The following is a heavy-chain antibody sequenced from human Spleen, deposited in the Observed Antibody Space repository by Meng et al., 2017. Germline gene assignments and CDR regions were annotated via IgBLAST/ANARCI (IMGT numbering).Heavy chain of an antibody. D-gene: IGHD1-26*01. J-gene: IGHJ4*02. CDR2: LYSGGTT. V-gene: IGHV3-66*01. CDR3: ARDLLGATDS. Sequence: EVQLVESGGDLVQPGGSLRLSCAASGFTVSSNYMSWVRQAPGKGLEWVSTLYSGGTTYYADSVKGRFTISRDNSKNTLFLQMNSLRTEDTAVYYCARDLLGATDSWGPGTLVTVSS. CDR1: GFTVSSNY.